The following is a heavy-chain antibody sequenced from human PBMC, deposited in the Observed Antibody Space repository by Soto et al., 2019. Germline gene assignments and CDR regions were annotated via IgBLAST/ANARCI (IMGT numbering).Heavy chain of an antibody. CDR3: ARGGYEAGRLGHLDALDI. CDR2: IKSNSGGT. V-gene: IGHV1-2*02. Sequence: ASVKVSCKASGYTFTGYYMHWVRQAPGQGLEWMGWIKSNSGGTNYAQRFQGRVTMTRDTSITTAYLDLGRLTSDDTALYYCARGGYEAGRLGHLDALDIWGQGTMVTVSS. J-gene: IGHJ3*02. CDR1: GYTFTGYY. D-gene: IGHD6-6*01.